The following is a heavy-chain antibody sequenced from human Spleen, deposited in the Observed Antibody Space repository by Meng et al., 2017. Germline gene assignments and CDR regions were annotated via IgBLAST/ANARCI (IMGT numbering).Heavy chain of an antibody. V-gene: IGHV4-34*01. J-gene: IGHJ5*01. Sequence: QVQLQLGGAGLLKPSGTLSLTCAVYGGSFSGYYWSWIRQPPGKGLEWIGYIYYSGTTNYKPSLKRRITISVDTAKNQFSLKLNSVTAADTAVYYCARGRGRGSPNWFDAWGHGTLVTVSS. CDR2: IYYSGTT. CDR3: ARGRGRGSPNWFDA. CDR1: GGSFSGYY. D-gene: IGHD3-10*01.